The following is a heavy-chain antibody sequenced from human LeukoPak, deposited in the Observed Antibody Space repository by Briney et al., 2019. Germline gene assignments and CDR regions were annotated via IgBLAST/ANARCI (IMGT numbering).Heavy chain of an antibody. CDR2: IYYSGST. D-gene: IGHD6-13*01. V-gene: IGHV4-39*01. Sequence: PSETLSLTCTASGGSISSSSYYWGWIRQPPGKGLEWIGSIYYSGSTYYNPSLKSRVTISVDTSKNQFSLKLSSVTAADTAVYYCARLAAAELYYFDYWGQGTLVTVSS. CDR3: ARLAAAELYYFDY. J-gene: IGHJ4*02. CDR1: GGSISSSSYY.